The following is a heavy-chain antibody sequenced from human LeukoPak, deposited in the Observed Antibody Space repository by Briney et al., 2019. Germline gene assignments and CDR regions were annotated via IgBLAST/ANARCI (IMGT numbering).Heavy chain of an antibody. CDR1: GYTFTSYD. V-gene: IGHV1-8*03. CDR2: MNPNSGNT. CDR3: ARAVNLRYFDWLGDYYYMDV. D-gene: IGHD3-9*01. J-gene: IGHJ6*03. Sequence: ASVKVSCKASGYTFTSYDINWVRLATGQGLEWMGWMNPNSGNTGYAQKFQGRVTITRNTSISTAYMELSSLRSEDTAVYYCARAVNLRYFDWLGDYYYMDVWGKGTTVTVSS.